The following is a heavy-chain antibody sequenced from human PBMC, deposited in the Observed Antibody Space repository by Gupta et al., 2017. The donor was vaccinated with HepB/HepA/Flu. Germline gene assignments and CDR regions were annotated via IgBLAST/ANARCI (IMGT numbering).Heavy chain of an antibody. CDR2: ISGSGGST. CDR3: ARDRRVAVSYGMDV. D-gene: IGHD6-19*01. Sequence: EGQLLESGGDLVQPGGSLRLSCAASGFTFSRSAMNWVRQAPGKGLEWVSGISGSGGSTNYAESVKGRFTISRDNSKNTLYLQMNSLRVDDTAVYYCARDRRVAVSYGMDVWGQGTTVTVSS. V-gene: IGHV3-23*01. J-gene: IGHJ6*02. CDR1: GFTFSRSA.